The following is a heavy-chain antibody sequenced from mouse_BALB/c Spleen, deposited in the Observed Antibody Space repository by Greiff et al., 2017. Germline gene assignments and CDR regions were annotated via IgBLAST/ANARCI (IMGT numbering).Heavy chain of an antibody. J-gene: IGHJ2*01. CDR2: IYPGDGYT. Sequence: QVQLQQPGAELVRPGSSVKLSCKASGYAFSSYWMNWVKQRPGQGLEWIGEIYPGDGYTNYNGKFKGKATLTVDKSSSTAYMQLSSLTSEDSAVYVCGRGGSNYGNYDDWGQGTTLTVSS. V-gene: IGHV1-80*01. CDR3: GRGGSNYGNYDD. D-gene: IGHD2-1*01. CDR1: GYAFSSYW.